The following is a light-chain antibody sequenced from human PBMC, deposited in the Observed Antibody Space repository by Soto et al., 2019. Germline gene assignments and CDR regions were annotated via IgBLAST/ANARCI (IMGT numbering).Light chain of an antibody. CDR2: GAS. CDR3: QQYYNWPRT. CDR1: QSISSL. J-gene: IGKJ1*01. V-gene: IGKV3-15*01. Sequence: EVVMTQSPATLSVSPGDTATLSCRASQSISSLLAWYQQRPGQSPRLLIYGASTRATGVPARFRGSGSETEFTLTINGLQSEDFGRYYCQQYYNWPRTFGQGTKVDIK.